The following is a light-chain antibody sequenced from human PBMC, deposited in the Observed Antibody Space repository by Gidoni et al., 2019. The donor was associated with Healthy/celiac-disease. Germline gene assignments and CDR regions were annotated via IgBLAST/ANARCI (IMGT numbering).Light chain of an antibody. J-gene: IGLJ3*02. V-gene: IGLV4-69*01. Sequence: QLVLTQSPSASASLGASVKLTCTLSSGNSSYAIAWHQQQPEKGPRYLMKLNSDGSHSKGDGIPERFSGSSSGAERYLTISSLQSEDEADYYCQTWGTGMVFGGGTKLTVL. CDR2: LNSDGSH. CDR3: QTWGTGMV. CDR1: SGNSSYA.